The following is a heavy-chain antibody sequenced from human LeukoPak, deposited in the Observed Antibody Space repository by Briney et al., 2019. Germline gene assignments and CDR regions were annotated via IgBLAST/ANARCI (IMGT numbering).Heavy chain of an antibody. CDR1: GFTFSSYW. D-gene: IGHD3-10*01. CDR3: ARDIVRTTQDWFEP. Sequence: GGSLRLSCAASGFTFSSYWMHWVRQAPGKGLVWVSRINTDGSSTSYADSVKGRFTISRDNAKNTPYLQMNSLRAEDTAVYYCARDIVRTTQDWFEPWGQRTLGSVSS. V-gene: IGHV3-74*01. J-gene: IGHJ5*02. CDR2: INTDGSST.